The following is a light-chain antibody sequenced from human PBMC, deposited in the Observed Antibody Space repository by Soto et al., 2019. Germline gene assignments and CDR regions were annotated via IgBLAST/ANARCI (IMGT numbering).Light chain of an antibody. Sequence: EILLTQSPGTLSLSPGERATLSCRASQSVSSSYLAWYQQKPGQAPRLLIYGASSRATGIPDRFSGSGSGTDFTLTISRLEPEDVAVYYCQQYGSVFHTFGQGTKLEIK. J-gene: IGKJ2*01. CDR3: QQYGSVFHT. V-gene: IGKV3-20*01. CDR2: GAS. CDR1: QSVSSSY.